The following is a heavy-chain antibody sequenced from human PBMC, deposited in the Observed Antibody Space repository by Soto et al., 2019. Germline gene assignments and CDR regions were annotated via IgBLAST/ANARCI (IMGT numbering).Heavy chain of an antibody. Sequence: EVQLLESGGGLVQPGGSLRLSCAASGFTVSSYAMSWVRHAPGKGLEWVSVISGSGSTYSADSVKGRFTISRDSSKNTVYLQMHSLRAEYTSVYYCANALRFSFTTCDSRDVFGRGTTVTFSS. CDR2: ISGSGST. J-gene: IGHJ6*03. D-gene: IGHD4-4*01. CDR1: GFTVSSYA. V-gene: IGHV3-23*01. CDR3: ANALRFSFTTCDSRDV.